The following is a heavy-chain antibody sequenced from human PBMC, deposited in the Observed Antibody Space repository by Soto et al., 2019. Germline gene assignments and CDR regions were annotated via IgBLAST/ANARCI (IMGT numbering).Heavy chain of an antibody. D-gene: IGHD3-22*01. CDR2: IYHSGST. Sequence: PSETLSLTYAVSGGSTSSGGYSWSWIRQPPGKGLEWIGYIYHSGSTYYNPSLKSRVTISVDRSKNQFSLKLSSVTAADTAVYYCAREQAANDSSGYYYDAFDIWGQGTMVTVSS. CDR3: AREQAANDSSGYYYDAFDI. CDR1: GGSTSSGGYS. J-gene: IGHJ3*02. V-gene: IGHV4-30-2*01.